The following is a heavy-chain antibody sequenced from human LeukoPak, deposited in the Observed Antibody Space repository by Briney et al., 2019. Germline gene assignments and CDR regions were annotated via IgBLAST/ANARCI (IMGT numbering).Heavy chain of an antibody. CDR3: ARGSDSGTPRWFDP. D-gene: IGHD1-26*01. J-gene: IGHJ5*02. Sequence: ASVKVSCKTSGYTFTNYYIHWVRQAPGQGPEWMGRIDPNDGGTNYAQEFRGRVTMTRDTSISTAYMKLSSLRSDDTAVYYCARGSDSGTPRWFDPWGQGTLVTV. CDR1: GYTFTNYY. V-gene: IGHV1-2*06. CDR2: IDPNDGGT.